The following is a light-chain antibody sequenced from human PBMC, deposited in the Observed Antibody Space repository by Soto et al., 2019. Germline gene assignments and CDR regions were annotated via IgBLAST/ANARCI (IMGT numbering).Light chain of an antibody. CDR3: SSYAGSNKYV. CDR2: EVS. J-gene: IGLJ1*01. Sequence: QPVLTQPPSASGSPGQSVTISCTGTSSDVGGYNYVSWYQQHPGKAPKLIIYEVSKRPSGVPDRFSGSKSGNTASLIVSWLQAEDEADYYCSSYAGSNKYVLGTGTKVTVL. CDR1: SSDVGGYNY. V-gene: IGLV2-8*01.